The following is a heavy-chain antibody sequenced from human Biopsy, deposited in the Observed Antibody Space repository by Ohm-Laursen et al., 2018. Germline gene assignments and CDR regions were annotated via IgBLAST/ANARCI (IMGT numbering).Heavy chain of an antibody. Sequence: ASVKVSCKASGYTFTNYNVNWVRQATGQGLEWMGWMNPDSGNTGYAQKFQGRVTMTRNTSISTAYMELSSLTSVDTAVYYCARDFNYDGGGSFNFDYWGQGTLVTVSS. CDR2: MNPDSGNT. V-gene: IGHV1-8*01. CDR1: GYTFTNYN. J-gene: IGHJ4*02. D-gene: IGHD3-22*01. CDR3: ARDFNYDGGGSFNFDY.